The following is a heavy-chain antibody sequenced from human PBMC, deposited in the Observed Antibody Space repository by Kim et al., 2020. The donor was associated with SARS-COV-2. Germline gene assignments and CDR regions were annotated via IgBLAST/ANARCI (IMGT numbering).Heavy chain of an antibody. J-gene: IGHJ4*02. CDR3: AKGGTTVTTSLDS. D-gene: IGHD4-17*01. Sequence: ADSLKGRFTISRDSSKTTLYLQRNSLRAEDTAVYYCAKGGTTVTTSLDSWGQGTLVTVSS. V-gene: IGHV3-23*01.